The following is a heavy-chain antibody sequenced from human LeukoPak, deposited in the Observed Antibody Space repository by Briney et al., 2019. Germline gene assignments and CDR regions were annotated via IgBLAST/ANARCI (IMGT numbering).Heavy chain of an antibody. Sequence: GGSLRLSCAASGFTFSSYVMHWVRQAPGKGLEGVAFIRYDGSNKYYADSVKGRFTISRDNSKNSLYLQMNSLRTEDTAVYYCVRDGSSWGNFDYWGQGTLVTVSS. V-gene: IGHV3-30*02. CDR3: VRDGSSWGNFDY. CDR1: GFTFSSYV. J-gene: IGHJ4*02. CDR2: IRYDGSNK. D-gene: IGHD7-27*01.